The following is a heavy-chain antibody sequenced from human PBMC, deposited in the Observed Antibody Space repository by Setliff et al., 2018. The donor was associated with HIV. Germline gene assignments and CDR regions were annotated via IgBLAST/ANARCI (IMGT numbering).Heavy chain of an antibody. Sequence: LETLSLTCAVSGGSISSSNWWSWVRQPPGKGLEWIGEIYHGGSTNYNPSLKSRVTISVDKSKNQFSLKLASVTAADTAVYYCASGEPYYYDSTGYSGNYFDYWGQGTLVTVSS. CDR1: GGSISSSNW. CDR2: IYHGGST. J-gene: IGHJ4*02. D-gene: IGHD3-22*01. CDR3: ASGEPYYYDSTGYSGNYFDY. V-gene: IGHV4-4*02.